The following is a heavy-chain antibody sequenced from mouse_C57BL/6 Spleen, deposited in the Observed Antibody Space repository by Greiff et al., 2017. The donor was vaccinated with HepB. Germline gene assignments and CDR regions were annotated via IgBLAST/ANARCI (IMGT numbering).Heavy chain of an antibody. CDR1: GYTFTDYE. V-gene: IGHV1-15*01. CDR3: TRRYYGSSYPWFAY. Sequence: QVQLKESGAELVRPGASVTLSCKASGYTFTDYEMHWVKQTPVHGLEWIGAIDPETGGTAYNQKFKGKAILTADKSSSTAYMELRSLTSEDSAVYYCTRRYYGSSYPWFAYWGQGTLVTVSA. J-gene: IGHJ3*01. CDR2: IDPETGGT. D-gene: IGHD1-1*01.